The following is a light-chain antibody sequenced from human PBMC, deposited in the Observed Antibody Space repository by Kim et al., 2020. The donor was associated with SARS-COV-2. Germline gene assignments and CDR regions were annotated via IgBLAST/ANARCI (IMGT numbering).Light chain of an antibody. CDR3: QPWDSSTLVV. V-gene: IGLV3-1*01. J-gene: IGLJ2*01. CDR2: QDS. CDR1: KLGDKY. Sequence: SYELTQPPSVSVSPGQTASITCSGDKLGDKYACWYQQKPGQSPVLVIYQDSKRPSGIPERFSGSNSGNTATLTISGTQAMDEADYYCQPWDSSTLVVFGGGTQLTVL.